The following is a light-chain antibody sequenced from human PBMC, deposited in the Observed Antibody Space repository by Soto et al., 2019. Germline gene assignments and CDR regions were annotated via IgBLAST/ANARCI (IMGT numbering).Light chain of an antibody. CDR1: QPISRN. J-gene: IGKJ1*01. Sequence: EIVMTQSPATLSVSPGQGATLSCRASQPISRNLAWYQQKPGQAPRLLIYGASTRATDIPGRFSGSGSGTEFTLTISSLQSEDFAVYYCQQYNNWPETFGQGTKVDIK. V-gene: IGKV3-15*01. CDR3: QQYNNWPET. CDR2: GAS.